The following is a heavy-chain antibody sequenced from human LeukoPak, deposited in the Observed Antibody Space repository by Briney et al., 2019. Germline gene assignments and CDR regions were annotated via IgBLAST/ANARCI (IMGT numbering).Heavy chain of an antibody. D-gene: IGHD3-9*01. CDR3: ARQYFDILTGDDAFDI. CDR1: GGSFSGYY. V-gene: IGHV4-34*01. Sequence: PSETLSLTCAVYGGSFSGYYWSWIRQPPGKGLEWIGEINHSGSTNYNPSLKSRVTISVDTSKNQFSLKLSSMTAADTAMYYCARQYFDILTGDDAFDIWGQGTMVTVSS. CDR2: INHSGST. J-gene: IGHJ3*02.